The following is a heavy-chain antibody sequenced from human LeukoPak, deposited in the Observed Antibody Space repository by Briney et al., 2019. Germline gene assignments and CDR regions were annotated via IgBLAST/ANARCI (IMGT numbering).Heavy chain of an antibody. CDR3: ARGSGYCSSTSCYDFDY. J-gene: IGHJ4*02. V-gene: IGHV1-69*13. Sequence: SVKVSCKASGGTFSSYAISWVRQAPGQGLEWMGGIIPIFGTANYAQKFQGRVTITADESTSTAYMELGSLRSEDTAVYYCARGSGYCSSTSCYDFDYWGQGTLVTVSS. CDR1: GGTFSSYA. D-gene: IGHD2-2*01. CDR2: IIPIFGTA.